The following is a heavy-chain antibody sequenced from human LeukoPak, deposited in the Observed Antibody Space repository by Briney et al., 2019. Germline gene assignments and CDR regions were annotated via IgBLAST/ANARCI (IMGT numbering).Heavy chain of an antibody. Sequence: PSETLSLTCTVSGGSISSYYWSWIRQPPGKGLERIGYIYYSGSTNYNPSLKSRVTISADTSKNQFSLKLSSVTAADTAVYYCASSSMVRGLIRAFGYWGQGTLVTVSS. V-gene: IGHV4-59*01. J-gene: IGHJ4*02. CDR2: IYYSGST. D-gene: IGHD3-10*01. CDR1: GGSISSYY. CDR3: ASSSMVRGLIRAFGY.